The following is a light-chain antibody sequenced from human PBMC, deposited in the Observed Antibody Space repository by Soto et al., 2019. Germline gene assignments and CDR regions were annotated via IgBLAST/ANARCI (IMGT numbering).Light chain of an antibody. CDR1: SSDVGGYNY. CDR2: EVS. V-gene: IGLV2-14*01. J-gene: IGLJ3*02. Sequence: QSALTQPASVSGSPGQSITISCTGTSSDVGGYNYVSWYQQHPGKAPKLMTYEVSNRPSGVSNRFSGSKSGNTASLTISGLQAEDEADYYCSSYTSRSTRVFGGGTKLTVL. CDR3: SSYTSRSTRV.